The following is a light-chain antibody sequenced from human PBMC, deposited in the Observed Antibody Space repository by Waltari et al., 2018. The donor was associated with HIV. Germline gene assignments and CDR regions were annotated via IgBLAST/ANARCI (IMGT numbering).Light chain of an antibody. Sequence: SYVLTQPPSVSVAPGKTAKIACEGDNLEIKSVHWYQQRPGQAPIQVIEDDSDRPSGIPERCSGSNSGNTATLSITRVEVGDEADYYCQVWDSSSDHWVFGGGTKLTVL. J-gene: IGLJ3*02. CDR1: NLEIKS. V-gene: IGLV3-21*04. CDR2: DDS. CDR3: QVWDSSSDHWV.